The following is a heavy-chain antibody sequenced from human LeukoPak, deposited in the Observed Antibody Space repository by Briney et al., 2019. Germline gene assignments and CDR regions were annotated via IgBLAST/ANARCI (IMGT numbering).Heavy chain of an antibody. CDR2: ISSSNTYT. CDR3: AGEWDHDAFDI. D-gene: IGHD1-26*01. J-gene: IGHJ3*02. CDR1: GFTFSDYY. Sequence: GGSLRLSCAASGFTFSDYYMSWIRQAPGKGLEWVSYISSSNTYTNYAGSVKGRFTISRDDAKNSLYLQMNSLRAEDTAVYYCAGEWDHDAFDIWGQGTMVTVSS. V-gene: IGHV3-11*05.